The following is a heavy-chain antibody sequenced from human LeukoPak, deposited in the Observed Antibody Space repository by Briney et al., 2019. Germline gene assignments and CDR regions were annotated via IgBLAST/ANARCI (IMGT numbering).Heavy chain of an antibody. J-gene: IGHJ5*02. Sequence: ASVKVSCKASGYTFTSYGINWVRQAPGQGLEWMGWISAYSGNTNYAQKLQGRVTMTTDTSTSTAYMELRSRRSDDTAVYYCARATRRHYGGPMGGNWFDPWGQGTLVTVSS. CDR1: GYTFTSYG. CDR2: ISAYSGNT. D-gene: IGHD4-23*01. CDR3: ARATRRHYGGPMGGNWFDP. V-gene: IGHV1-18*04.